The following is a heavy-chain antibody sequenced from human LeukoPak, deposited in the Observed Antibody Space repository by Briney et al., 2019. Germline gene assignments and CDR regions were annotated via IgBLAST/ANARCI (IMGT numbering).Heavy chain of an antibody. CDR1: GFTFSSYW. V-gene: IGHV3-7*03. J-gene: IGHJ4*02. D-gene: IGHD6-19*01. CDR3: ARSGSSGWAFDY. Sequence: GGSLRLSCAASGFTFSSYWMSWVRQTPGKGLEWVANIKQDGSEKYYVDSVKGRFTISRDNSKNTLYLQMNSLRAEDTAVYYCARSGSSGWAFDYWGQGTLVTVSS. CDR2: IKQDGSEK.